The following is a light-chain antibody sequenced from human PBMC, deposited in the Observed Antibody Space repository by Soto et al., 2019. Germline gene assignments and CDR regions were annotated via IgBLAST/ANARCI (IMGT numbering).Light chain of an antibody. CDR2: QAS. CDR1: HSVSGW. V-gene: IGKV1-5*03. CDR3: QHYNAFSYT. Sequence: DIQLTQSPSTLSASVGDRVAISCRASHSVSGWLAWYQQKPGKVPKLLIYQASTFEDGVPSRFRGSGSGTEFTLTISSLQPDDSATYYCQHYNAFSYTFGQGTKLEIK. J-gene: IGKJ2*01.